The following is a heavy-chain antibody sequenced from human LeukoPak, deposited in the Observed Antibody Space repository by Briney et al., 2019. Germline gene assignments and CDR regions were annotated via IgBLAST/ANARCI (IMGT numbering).Heavy chain of an antibody. J-gene: IGHJ5*02. CDR2: IGGYNGNT. CDR1: GYTFSSYG. V-gene: IGHV1-18*01. D-gene: IGHD6-13*01. Sequence: ASVKVSCKASGYTFSSYGISWVRQAPGQGLEWMGWIGGYNGNTKYAQKLQGRVTMTTDTSTSTAYMELGSLTSDDTAVYYCAKYGLAAAGTKARWFDPWGQGTLVTVSS. CDR3: AKYGLAAAGTKARWFDP.